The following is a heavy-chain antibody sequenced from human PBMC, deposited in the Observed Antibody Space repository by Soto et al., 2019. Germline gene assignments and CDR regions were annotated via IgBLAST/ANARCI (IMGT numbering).Heavy chain of an antibody. CDR2: ITDSGTGT. D-gene: IGHD6-19*01. Sequence: PGGSLRLSCAASGFTFSIYAMSWVRQAPGKGLEWVSIITDSGTGTYYADSVKGRFTISRDNLKDTLYLQMNTLRAEDTAVYYCANDIQSSGWYDFDPWGQGTLVTVSS. J-gene: IGHJ5*02. V-gene: IGHV3-23*01. CDR3: ANDIQSSGWYDFDP. CDR1: GFTFSIYA.